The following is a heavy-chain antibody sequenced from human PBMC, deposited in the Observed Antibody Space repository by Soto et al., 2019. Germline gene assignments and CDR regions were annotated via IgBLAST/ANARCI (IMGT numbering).Heavy chain of an antibody. CDR1: GFTFSSYG. Sequence: QVQLVESGGGVVQPGRSLRLSCAASGFTFSSYGMHWVRQAPGKGLEWVAVIWYDGSNKYYADSVKGRFTISRDNSKNTLYRKMKSRRAEDTGGFYCARDGGGGDYVPHFDYWGQGTLVTVSS. D-gene: IGHD4-17*01. V-gene: IGHV3-33*01. J-gene: IGHJ4*02. CDR2: IWYDGSNK. CDR3: ARDGGGGDYVPHFDY.